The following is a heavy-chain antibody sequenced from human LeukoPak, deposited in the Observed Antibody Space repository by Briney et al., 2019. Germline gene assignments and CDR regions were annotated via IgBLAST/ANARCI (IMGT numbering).Heavy chain of an antibody. CDR1: GDSVSSNSAA. D-gene: IGHD5-12*01. CDR2: TYYRSKWYN. Sequence: SQTLSLTCAISGDSVSSNSAAWNWIRQSPSRGLEWLGRTYYRSKWYNDYAVSVKSRITINPDTSKNQFSLKLTSVTAADTAVYYCARAGGWPRYYFDNWGQGTLVTVSS. CDR3: ARAGGWPRYYFDN. V-gene: IGHV6-1*01. J-gene: IGHJ4*02.